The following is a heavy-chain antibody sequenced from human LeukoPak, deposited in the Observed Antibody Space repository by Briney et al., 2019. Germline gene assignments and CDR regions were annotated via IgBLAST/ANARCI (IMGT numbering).Heavy chain of an antibody. Sequence: GASVKVSCKASGYTFTSYYMHWVRQAPGQGLGWVGIINPSGGSTSYAQKFQGRVTMTRDTSTSTVYMELSSLRSEDTAVYYCARRPGGSRGAFDIWGQGTMVTVSS. J-gene: IGHJ3*02. V-gene: IGHV1-46*01. D-gene: IGHD3-16*01. CDR1: GYTFTSYY. CDR2: INPSGGST. CDR3: ARRPGGSRGAFDI.